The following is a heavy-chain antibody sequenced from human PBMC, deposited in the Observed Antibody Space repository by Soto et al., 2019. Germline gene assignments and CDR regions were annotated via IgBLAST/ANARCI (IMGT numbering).Heavy chain of an antibody. Sequence: GGSLRLSCAAAGFNFSDYYMSWIRQAPGKGLEWVSYISSSGSTIYYADSVKGRFTISRDNAKNSLYLQMNSLRAEDTAVYYCASVVSDAFDIWGQGTMVTVSS. CDR1: GFNFSDYY. J-gene: IGHJ3*02. D-gene: IGHD2-21*01. V-gene: IGHV3-11*01. CDR2: ISSSGSTI. CDR3: ASVVSDAFDI.